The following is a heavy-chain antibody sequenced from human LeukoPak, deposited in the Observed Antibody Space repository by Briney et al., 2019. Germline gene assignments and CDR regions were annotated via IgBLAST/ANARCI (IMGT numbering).Heavy chain of an antibody. CDR3: ARDFMVRGVMPFLSY. V-gene: IGHV1-2*02. D-gene: IGHD3-10*01. CDR1: GYTFTGYY. J-gene: IGHJ4*02. CDR2: INPNSGGT. Sequence: ASVKVSCKASGYTFTGYYKHWVRQAPGQGLEWMGWINPNSGGTNSAQKFQGRVTMTRDTSISTAYMELSRLRSDDTAVYYCARDFMVRGVMPFLSYWGQGTLVTVSS.